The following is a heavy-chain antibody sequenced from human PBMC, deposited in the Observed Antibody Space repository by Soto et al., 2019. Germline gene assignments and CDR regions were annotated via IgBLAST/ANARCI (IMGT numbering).Heavy chain of an antibody. V-gene: IGHV3-7*01. Sequence: EVQLVESGGGLVQPGGSLRLSCAASGFTFSRYWMSWVRQAPGKGLEWVANIKQDGSEKYYVDSVKGRLTISRDNAKKSLYLHMNSLRAEDTAVYYCARLSTATSNWNDVYAFDIWGQGTMVTVSS. D-gene: IGHD1-1*01. J-gene: IGHJ3*02. CDR2: IKQDGSEK. CDR3: ARLSTATSNWNDVYAFDI. CDR1: GFTFSRYW.